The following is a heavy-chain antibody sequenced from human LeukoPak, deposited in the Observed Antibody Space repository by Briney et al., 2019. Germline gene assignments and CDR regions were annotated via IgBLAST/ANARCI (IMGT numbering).Heavy chain of an antibody. CDR2: INPNSGGT. CDR1: GYTFTGYY. V-gene: IGHV1-2*02. D-gene: IGHD6-19*01. CDR3: ATIGYSSGWYYFDY. Sequence: ASVKVACKASGYTFTGYYMHWVRQAPGRGLDWMGWINPNSGGTNYAQKFQGRVTMTRDTSISTAYMELSRLRSDDTAVYYCATIGYSSGWYYFDYWGQGTLVTVSS. J-gene: IGHJ4*02.